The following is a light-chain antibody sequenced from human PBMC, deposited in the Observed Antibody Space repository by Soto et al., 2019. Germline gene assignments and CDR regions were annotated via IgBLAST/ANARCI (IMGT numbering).Light chain of an antibody. V-gene: IGKV1D-16*01. CDR2: AAS. CDR1: QGVSTW. CDR3: QQYSEYPLT. J-gene: IGKJ4*01. Sequence: DIQLTQSPSSLAASVGDRVTITCRASQGVSTWLGWYQQKPDKAPKSLIYAASKLQNGVPSRFNGSGSGTDFTLTLDSLQPEDLGTYYCQQYSEYPLTFGGGTKVEI.